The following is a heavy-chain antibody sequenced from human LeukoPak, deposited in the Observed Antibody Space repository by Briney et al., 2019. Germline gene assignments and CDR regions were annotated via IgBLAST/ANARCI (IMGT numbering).Heavy chain of an antibody. Sequence: SETLSFTCTVSGGAISSSSYYWGWIRQRPGKGLEWIGSIYYSGSTYYNPSLKSRVTISVDTSKNQFSLKLSSVTAADTAVYYCAREGGPYRPLDYSGQGTLVTVSS. CDR1: GGAISSSSYY. J-gene: IGHJ4*02. V-gene: IGHV4-39*02. CDR2: IYYSGST. CDR3: AREGGPYRPLDY.